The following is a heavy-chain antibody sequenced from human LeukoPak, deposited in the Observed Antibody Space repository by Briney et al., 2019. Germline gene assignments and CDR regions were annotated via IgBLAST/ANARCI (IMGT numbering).Heavy chain of an antibody. CDR3: ARGWYCSSTSCYPCYMDV. J-gene: IGHJ6*03. D-gene: IGHD2-2*01. V-gene: IGHV4-59*01. CDR1: GGSISSYY. Sequence: SETLSLTCPVSGGSISSYYWSWIRQPPGKGLERIGYIYYSGSTNYNPSLKSRVTISVDTSKNQFSLKLSSVTAADTAVYYCARGWYCSSTSCYPCYMDVWGKGSTVTVSS. CDR2: IYYSGST.